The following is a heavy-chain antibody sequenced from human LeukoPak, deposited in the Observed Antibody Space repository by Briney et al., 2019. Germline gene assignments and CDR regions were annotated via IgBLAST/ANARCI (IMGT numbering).Heavy chain of an antibody. D-gene: IGHD6-6*01. Sequence: SGGSLRLSCAASEFTFSNYAMNWVRQAPGKRREWVSGISSGGGSIYYADSVKGRFTISRDNSKNTLYLQMNSLRAEDTAVYYCASSPLAAPPKLDYWGQGTLVTVSS. CDR1: EFTFSNYA. J-gene: IGHJ4*02. CDR2: ISSGGGSI. CDR3: ASSPLAAPPKLDY. V-gene: IGHV3-23*01.